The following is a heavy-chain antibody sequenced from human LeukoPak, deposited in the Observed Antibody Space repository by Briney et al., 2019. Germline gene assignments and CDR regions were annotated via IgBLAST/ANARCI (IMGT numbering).Heavy chain of an antibody. D-gene: IGHD4-17*01. CDR1: GFTVSSNY. CDR2: ISYDGSNK. V-gene: IGHV3-30-3*01. Sequence: GGSLRLSCAASGFTVSSNYMSWVRQAPGKGLEWVAVISYDGSNKYYADSVKGRFTISRDNSKNTLYLQMNSLRAEDTAVYYCARATDTVTIGALGYWGQGTLVTVSS. J-gene: IGHJ4*02. CDR3: ARATDTVTIGALGY.